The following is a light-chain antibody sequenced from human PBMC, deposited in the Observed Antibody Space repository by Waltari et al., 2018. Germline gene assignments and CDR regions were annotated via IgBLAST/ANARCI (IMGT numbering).Light chain of an antibody. CDR3: QSYDTSLGVV. Sequence: HSVLTQPPPVSGAPGQRVTISCTGGASHIAAGYDVPWYPQLPRAAPNLLIYGSTTRPVGVPDRFFGSTSGTSASLTITGLQAEDEADYYCQSYDTSLGVVFGGGTKLTVL. J-gene: IGLJ3*02. CDR2: GST. CDR1: ASHIAAGYD. V-gene: IGLV1-40*01.